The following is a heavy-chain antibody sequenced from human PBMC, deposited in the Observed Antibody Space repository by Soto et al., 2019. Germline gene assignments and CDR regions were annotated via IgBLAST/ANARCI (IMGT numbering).Heavy chain of an antibody. V-gene: IGHV1-69*01. D-gene: IGHD6-13*01. CDR2: IIPIFGTA. J-gene: IGHJ5*02. CDR3: ARDKGGSIAAAGKVGPPFDP. CDR1: GGTFSSYA. Sequence: QVQLVQSGAEVKKPGSSVKVSCKASGGTFSSYAISWVRQAPGQGLEWMGGIIPIFGTANYAQKFQGRVTITADETTSTAYMELSSLRSEDTAVNYCARDKGGSIAAAGKVGPPFDPWGQGTLVTVSS.